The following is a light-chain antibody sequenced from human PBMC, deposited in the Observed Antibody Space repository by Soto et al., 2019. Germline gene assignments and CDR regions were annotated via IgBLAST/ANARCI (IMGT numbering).Light chain of an antibody. Sequence: EIVLTQSPGALYLSPGETATLSCRASQSVSSGYLAWYQQKPGQAPRLLIFATSRRATGIPDRFSGSGSGTDFTLTISRLEPEDVAVYYCQQYGSSPPITFGQGTRLEIK. CDR3: QQYGSSPPIT. J-gene: IGKJ5*01. CDR1: QSVSSGY. V-gene: IGKV3-20*01. CDR2: ATS.